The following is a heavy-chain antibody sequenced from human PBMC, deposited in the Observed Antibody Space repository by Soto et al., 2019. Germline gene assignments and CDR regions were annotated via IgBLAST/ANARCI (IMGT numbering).Heavy chain of an antibody. CDR3: ARDMSGCSSSDCYLSGWFDP. CDR2: IYQSGST. CDR1: GAPITSGAYS. D-gene: IGHD2-21*02. Sequence: QLQLRESGSGLVKPSQTLSLTCTVSGAPITSGAYSWSWIRQPPGKGLERIGFIYQSGSTHYNPSLQSRVTTSVDRSKNPFSLQLTSLTAADTAVYYCARDMSGCSSSDCYLSGWFDPWGPGTLVTVSS. V-gene: IGHV4-30-2*01. J-gene: IGHJ5*02.